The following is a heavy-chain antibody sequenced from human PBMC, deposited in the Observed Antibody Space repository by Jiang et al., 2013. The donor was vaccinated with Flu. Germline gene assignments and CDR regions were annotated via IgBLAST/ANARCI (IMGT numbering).Heavy chain of an antibody. CDR2: ISYDGSNK. D-gene: IGHD3-10*01. Sequence: EWVAVISYDGSNKYYADSVKGRFTISRDNSKNTLYLQMNSLRAEDTAVYYCAKRPWFGEFFDYWGQGTLVTVSS. J-gene: IGHJ4*02. CDR3: AKRPWFGEFFDY. V-gene: IGHV3-30*18.